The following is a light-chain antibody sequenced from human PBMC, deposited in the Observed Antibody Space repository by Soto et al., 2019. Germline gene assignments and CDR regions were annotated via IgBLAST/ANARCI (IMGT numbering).Light chain of an antibody. Sequence: DIQMTQSPSTLSASLGERVTITCRASQSIISLLSWYQQIPGKAPKLLIYAASSLASGVPSRFGGSGTGTEFTLTISSLPPDDCATYYCQPRWAFGQGTKVDIK. CDR1: QSIISL. CDR2: AAS. V-gene: IGKV1-5*03. CDR3: QPRWA. J-gene: IGKJ1*01.